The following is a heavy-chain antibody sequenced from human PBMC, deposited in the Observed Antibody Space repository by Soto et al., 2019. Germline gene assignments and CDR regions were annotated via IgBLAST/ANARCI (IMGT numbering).Heavy chain of an antibody. CDR2: LSRSGGST. J-gene: IGHJ4*02. CDR1: GFTFSSNA. V-gene: IGHV3-23*01. CDR3: AALPAATTFDY. Sequence: GGSLRLSCAASGFTFSSNAMSWVRQAPGKGLEWVSGLSRSGGSTYYADSVKGRFTISRDTSKNTLYLQMNSLRAEDTALYYCAALPAATTFDYWGQGTLVTVSS. D-gene: IGHD2-2*01.